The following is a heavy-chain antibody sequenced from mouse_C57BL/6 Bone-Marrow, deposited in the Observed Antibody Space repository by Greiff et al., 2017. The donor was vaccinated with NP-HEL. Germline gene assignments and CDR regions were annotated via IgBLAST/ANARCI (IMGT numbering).Heavy chain of an antibody. J-gene: IGHJ2*01. Sequence: QVQLQQSGAELVKPGASVKISCKASGYAFSSYWMNWVKQRPGKGLEWIGQIYPGDGDTNYNGKFKGKATLTADKSSSTAYMQLSSLTSEDSAVYCCERSPLGYYFDYWGQGTTLTVSS. V-gene: IGHV1-80*01. CDR1: GYAFSSYW. CDR2: IYPGDGDT. CDR3: ERSPLGYYFDY. D-gene: IGHD6-1*01.